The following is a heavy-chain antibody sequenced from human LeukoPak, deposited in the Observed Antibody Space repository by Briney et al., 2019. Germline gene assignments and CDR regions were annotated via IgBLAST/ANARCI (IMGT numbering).Heavy chain of an antibody. D-gene: IGHD2-2*01. J-gene: IGHJ5*02. CDR2: IYNSGTT. CDR1: GGSISSYY. Sequence: SETLSLTCTVSGGSISSYYWSWIRQPPGKGLEWIGYIYNSGTTDYNPSLKSRVTISLDTAKNQFSLNLRSVTAADTAVYYCARAYCTSTKCSLYNWFDPWGQGTLVTVSS. V-gene: IGHV4-59*01. CDR3: ARAYCTSTKCSLYNWFDP.